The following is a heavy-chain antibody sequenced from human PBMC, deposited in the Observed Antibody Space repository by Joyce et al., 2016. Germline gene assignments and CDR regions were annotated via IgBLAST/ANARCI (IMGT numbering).Heavy chain of an antibody. D-gene: IGHD3-22*01. CDR1: GYNFTTYL. J-gene: IGHJ4*02. V-gene: IGHV5-51*03. CDR2: IYPGDSDN. CDR3: ARRYYYDSSGYLFDY. Sequence: EVQLVQSGAEVKKPGESLKISCKGSGYNFTTYLIGWVRQMPGKGLEWMVIIYPGDSDNRYSPSFQGQVTISADTSISTAYLQWSSLKASDTAMYYCARRYYYDSSGYLFDYWGQGTLVTVSS.